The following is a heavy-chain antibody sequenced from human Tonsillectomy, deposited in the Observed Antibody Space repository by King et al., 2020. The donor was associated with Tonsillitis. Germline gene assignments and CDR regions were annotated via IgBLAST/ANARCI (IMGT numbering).Heavy chain of an antibody. J-gene: IGHJ4*02. CDR1: GYTFTGCY. CDR3: ARDPGPFGELLGGFDY. CDR2: INPNSGGT. V-gene: IGHV1-2*02. Sequence: VQLVESGAEVKKPGASVKVSCKASGYTFTGCYIHWVRQAPGQGLEWMGWINPNSGGTNYAQKFQGRVTMTRDTSITTAYMELSSLRSDDTAMYYCARDPGPFGELLGGFDYWAQGTLVTVSS. D-gene: IGHD3-10*01.